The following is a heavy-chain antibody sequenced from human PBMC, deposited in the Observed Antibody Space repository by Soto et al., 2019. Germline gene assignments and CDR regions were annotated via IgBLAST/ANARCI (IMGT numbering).Heavy chain of an antibody. CDR3: ARDRRQQLVPLDY. CDR1: GFTFSSFA. D-gene: IGHD6-13*01. CDR2: ISYDGSHK. J-gene: IGHJ4*02. Sequence: GGSLRLSCAASGFTFSSFAMHWVRQAPGKGLEWVSAISYDGSHKYYADSVNGRFTISRDNSKNTLYLQMNSLRPEDRAVYYCARDRRQQLVPLDYWGQGTLVTVSS. V-gene: IGHV3-30-3*01.